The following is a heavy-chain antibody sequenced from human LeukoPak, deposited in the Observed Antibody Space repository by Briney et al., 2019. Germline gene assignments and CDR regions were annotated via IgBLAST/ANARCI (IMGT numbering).Heavy chain of an antibody. CDR1: GFTFTNYG. Sequence: ASVKVSCKASGFTFTNYGISWVRQAPGQGLEWMGWISACNGDTNYAQKLQDRVTMTTDTSTSTAYMELRSLRSDDTAMYYCARDEGVGERGAYWGQGTLVTVSS. D-gene: IGHD3-16*01. V-gene: IGHV1-18*01. J-gene: IGHJ4*02. CDR3: ARDEGVGERGAY. CDR2: ISACNGDT.